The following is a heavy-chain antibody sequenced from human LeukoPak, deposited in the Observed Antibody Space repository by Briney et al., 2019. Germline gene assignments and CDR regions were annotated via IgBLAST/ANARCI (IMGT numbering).Heavy chain of an antibody. CDR3: AKDLAARPRQRFRDV. CDR2: ISGSGGST. Sequence: ETGGSLRLSCAASGFTFSSCAMSWVRQAPGKGLEWVSAISGSGGSTYYADSVKGRFTISRDNSKNTLCLQMNSLRAEDTAVYYCAKDLAARPRQRFRDVWGQGTTVTVSS. D-gene: IGHD6-6*01. J-gene: IGHJ6*02. CDR1: GFTFSSCA. V-gene: IGHV3-23*01.